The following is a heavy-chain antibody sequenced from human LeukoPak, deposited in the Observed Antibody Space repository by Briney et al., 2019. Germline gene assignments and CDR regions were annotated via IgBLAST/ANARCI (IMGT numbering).Heavy chain of an antibody. D-gene: IGHD2-21*02. V-gene: IGHV3-7*01. CDR3: ARDRPDCGGDCRLYYYYGMDV. CDR1: EFTFSSYW. CDR2: IKQDGSEK. J-gene: IGHJ6*02. Sequence: PGGSLRLSCAASEFTFSSYWMSLVRQAPGKGLEWVANIKQDGSEKYYVDSVKGRFTISRDNAKNSLYLQMNSLRAEDTAVYYCARDRPDCGGDCRLYYYYGMDVWGQGTTVTVSS.